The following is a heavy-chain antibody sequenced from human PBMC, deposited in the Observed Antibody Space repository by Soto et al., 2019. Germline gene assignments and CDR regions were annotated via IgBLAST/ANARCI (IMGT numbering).Heavy chain of an antibody. Sequence: GSLRLSCAASGFTFSSYSMNWVRQAPGKGLEWVSYISSSSSTIYYADSVKGRFTISRDNAKNSLYLQMNSLRAEDTAVYYCARDPYQPLLLNYFDYWGQGTLVTVSS. J-gene: IGHJ4*02. D-gene: IGHD2-15*01. CDR3: ARDPYQPLLLNYFDY. CDR1: GFTFSSYS. CDR2: ISSSSSTI. V-gene: IGHV3-48*01.